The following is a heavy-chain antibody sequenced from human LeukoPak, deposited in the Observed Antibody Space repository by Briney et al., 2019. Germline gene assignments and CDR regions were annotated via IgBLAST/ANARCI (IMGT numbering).Heavy chain of an antibody. CDR3: ATYLGSGSYYNPDY. D-gene: IGHD3-10*01. J-gene: IGHJ4*02. CDR1: GFTFDDYA. V-gene: IGHV3-43D*03. Sequence: GGSLRLSCAASGFTFDDYAMHWVRQAPGKGLEWVSLISWDGGSTYYADSVKGRFTISRDNSKNSLYLQMNSLRAEDTALYYCATYLGSGSYYNPDYWGQGTLVTVSS. CDR2: ISWDGGST.